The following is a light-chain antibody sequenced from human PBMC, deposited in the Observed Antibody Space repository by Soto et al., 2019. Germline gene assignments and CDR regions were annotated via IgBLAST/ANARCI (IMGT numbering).Light chain of an antibody. J-gene: IGKJ5*01. CDR2: DAI. V-gene: IGKV3-15*01. CDR3: QQYENSPIT. Sequence: EKLMSQSPATLSVSPGERVTLSCRASQNIHNHMSWFLQKPGQTPRLLIYDAIIRAADVPARFSGSGSGTDFTLTISRLEPEDFAVYYCQQYENSPITFGQGTRLEIK. CDR1: QNIHNH.